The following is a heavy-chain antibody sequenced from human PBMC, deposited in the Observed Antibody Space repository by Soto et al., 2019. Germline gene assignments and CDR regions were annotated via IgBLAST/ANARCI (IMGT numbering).Heavy chain of an antibody. CDR2: IGGSGRTT. CDR3: AKSRYSDSSGEFYDY. V-gene: IGHV3-23*01. CDR1: AFTFNNYA. D-gene: IGHD3-22*01. J-gene: IGHJ4*02. Sequence: EVQLLESGGGLVQPGGSLSLSCAASAFTFNNYAMSWVRQAPGKGLEWVSGIGGSGRTTYFADSVKGRFTISRDNSNNTLFLQMNSLRAEDTAVYYCAKSRYSDSSGEFYDYWGQGTLVTVSS.